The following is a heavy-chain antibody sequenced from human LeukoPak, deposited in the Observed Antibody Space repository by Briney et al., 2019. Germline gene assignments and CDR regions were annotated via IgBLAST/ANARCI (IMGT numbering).Heavy chain of an antibody. CDR3: ARDREYCSSTSCYTAATFDY. V-gene: IGHV3-64*01. CDR1: GFTFSSYA. Sequence: GGSLRLSCAASGFTFSSYAMHWVRQAPGKGLEYVSAISSNGGSTYYANSGNGRFTISRDNSKNTMYLQMGSLRAEDMAVYYCARDREYCSSTSCYTAATFDYWGQGTLVTVSS. D-gene: IGHD2-2*02. J-gene: IGHJ4*02. CDR2: ISSNGGST.